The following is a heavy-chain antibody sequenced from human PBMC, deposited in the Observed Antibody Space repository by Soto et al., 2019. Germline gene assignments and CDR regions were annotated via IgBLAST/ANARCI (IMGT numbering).Heavy chain of an antibody. CDR1: GGSISSGDYY. CDR3: ARVGYSSSWPFDY. Sequence: SETLSLTCTVSGGSISSGDYYWSWIRQPPGKGLEWIGYIYYSGSTYYNPSLKSRVTISVDTSKNQFSLKLSSVTAADTAVYYCARVGYSSSWPFDYWGQGTLVTVSS. CDR2: IYYSGST. D-gene: IGHD6-13*01. J-gene: IGHJ4*02. V-gene: IGHV4-30-4*01.